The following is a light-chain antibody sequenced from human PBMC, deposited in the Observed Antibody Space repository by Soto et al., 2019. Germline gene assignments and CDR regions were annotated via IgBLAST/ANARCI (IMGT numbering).Light chain of an antibody. Sequence: QSVLTQPPSVSGAPGQRVTISCTGSSSNIGAGHDVHWYQQLPGTAPKLLIYGNSNRPSGVPDRFSGSKSGTSASLAITGLQAEDEADYYCQSYDSSLSGWVFGGGTKLT. J-gene: IGLJ3*02. CDR2: GNS. V-gene: IGLV1-40*01. CDR3: QSYDSSLSGWV. CDR1: SSNIGAGHD.